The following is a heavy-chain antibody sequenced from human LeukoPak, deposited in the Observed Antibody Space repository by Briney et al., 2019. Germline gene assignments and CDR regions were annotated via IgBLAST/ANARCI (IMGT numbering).Heavy chain of an antibody. J-gene: IGHJ5*02. V-gene: IGHV3-30*01. CDR1: GFNFRDYS. CDR3: ARDPRTVTSIAAAVFDP. CDR2: VTHDGRKM. Sequence: GGSLRLSCSASGFNFRDYSMHWVRQAPGKGFQWVTVVTHDGRKMEYADSVKGRFIISRDNSKDMMFLQMNRLTVEDTAVYYCARDPRTVTSIAAAVFDPWGQGTLVTVSS. D-gene: IGHD6-13*01.